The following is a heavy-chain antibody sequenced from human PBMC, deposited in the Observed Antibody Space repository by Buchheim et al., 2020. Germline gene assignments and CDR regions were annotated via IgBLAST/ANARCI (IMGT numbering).Heavy chain of an antibody. Sequence: QVQLVQSGAEVKKPGASVKVSCKASGYTFTSYYMHCVRQAPGQGLEWMGIINPSGGSKSDAQKFQGRVTMNRDTSTITVHMELSSLRSEDTAVYYCARGAGTTAQAQETNYYGMDVWGQGTT. D-gene: IGHD1-1*01. CDR1: GYTFTSYY. J-gene: IGHJ6*02. V-gene: IGHV1-46*03. CDR3: ARGAGTTAQAQETNYYGMDV. CDR2: INPSGGSK.